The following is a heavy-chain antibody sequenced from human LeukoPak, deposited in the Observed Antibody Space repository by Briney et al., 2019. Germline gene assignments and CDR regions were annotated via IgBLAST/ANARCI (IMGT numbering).Heavy chain of an antibody. CDR3: ARDVYGSGSF. D-gene: IGHD3-10*01. J-gene: IGHJ6*02. V-gene: IGHV3-23*01. CDR1: GFTFSRNA. CDR2: IGGDGNT. Sequence: PGGSLRLSCAASGFTFSRNAMAWVRQAPGEGLEWVSGIGGDGNTHYADSVRGRFTISRDISKNTVSLQMNSLRAEDTALYHCARDVYGSGSFWGQGTTVTVSS.